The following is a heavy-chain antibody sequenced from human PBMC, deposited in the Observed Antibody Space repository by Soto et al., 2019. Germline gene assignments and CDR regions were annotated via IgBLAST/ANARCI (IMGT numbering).Heavy chain of an antibody. CDR2: IYNSGNT. J-gene: IGHJ5*02. V-gene: IGHV4-30-2*01. Sequence: SETLSLTCSVSGGSISSGFYSWSWIRQPPGQGLEWIGYIYNSGNTYYNPSLMSRVTISVDRSQNHFSLKLTSVTAADTAVYYCARGSDGVWNWFDPWGQGTQVTVSS. D-gene: IGHD2-21*02. CDR1: GGSISSGFYS. CDR3: ARGSDGVWNWFDP.